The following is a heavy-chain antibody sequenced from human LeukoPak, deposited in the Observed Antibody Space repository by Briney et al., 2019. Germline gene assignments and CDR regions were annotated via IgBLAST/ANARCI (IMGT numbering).Heavy chain of an antibody. CDR2: ISWNSGSI. CDR1: GFTFDDYA. Sequence: PGGSLRLSCAASGFTFDDYAMHWVRQAPGKGLEWVSGISWNSGSIGYADSVKGRFTISRDNAKNSLYLQMNSLRAEDTALYYCAKTRRGVTVFDYWGQGTLVTVSS. D-gene: IGHD3-10*01. V-gene: IGHV3-9*01. J-gene: IGHJ4*02. CDR3: AKTRRGVTVFDY.